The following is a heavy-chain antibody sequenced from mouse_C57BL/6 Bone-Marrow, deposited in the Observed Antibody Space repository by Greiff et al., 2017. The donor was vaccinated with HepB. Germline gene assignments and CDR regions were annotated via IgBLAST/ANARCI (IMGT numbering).Heavy chain of an antibody. CDR1: GFTFSDYG. D-gene: IGHD1-1*02. CDR2: ISSGSSTI. Sequence: EVKLMESGGGLVKPGGSLKLSCAASGFTFSDYGMHWVRQAPEKGLEWVAYISSGSSTIYYADTVKGRFTIYRDNAKNTLFLQMTSLRSEDTAMYYCAGYGLFAYWGQGTLVTVSA. J-gene: IGHJ3*01. V-gene: IGHV5-17*01. CDR3: AGYGLFAY.